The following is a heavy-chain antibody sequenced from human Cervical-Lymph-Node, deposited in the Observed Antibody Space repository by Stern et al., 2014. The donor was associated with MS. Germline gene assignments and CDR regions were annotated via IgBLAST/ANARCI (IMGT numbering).Heavy chain of an antibody. CDR1: GGSISPGNW. Sequence: QVQLQESGPGLVRPSGTLSLTCAVSGGSISPGNWYSWVRQPPGKGLEWIGEIYHGGSTKYKPSLKSRATISVDRSNNHFSLRLTSVTAADTAVYHCATGRVEAAGSIDHWGQGTLVTVSS. D-gene: IGHD6-19*01. CDR2: IYHGGST. V-gene: IGHV4-4*02. CDR3: ATGRVEAAGSIDH. J-gene: IGHJ4*02.